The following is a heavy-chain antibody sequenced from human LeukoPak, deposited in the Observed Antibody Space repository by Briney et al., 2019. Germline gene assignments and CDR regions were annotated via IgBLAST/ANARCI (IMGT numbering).Heavy chain of an antibody. CDR2: IYPGDSDT. J-gene: IGHJ3*02. D-gene: IGHD5-18*01. V-gene: IGHV5-51*01. Sequence: GESLKISCKGSGYSFTSYWIGWVRQMPGKGLEWMGIIYPGDSDTRYSPSFQGQVTISADKSISTAYLQWSSLKASDTAMYYCASRQGRGYRGLAAFDIWGQGTMVTVSS. CDR1: GYSFTSYW. CDR3: ASRQGRGYRGLAAFDI.